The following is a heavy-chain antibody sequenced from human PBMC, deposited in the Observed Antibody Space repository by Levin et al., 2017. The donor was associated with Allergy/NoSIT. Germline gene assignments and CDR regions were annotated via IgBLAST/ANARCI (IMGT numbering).Heavy chain of an antibody. Sequence: SETLSLTCTVSGGPISDYYWSWIRQPPGKGLECIGFISYTGTSNYNPSLKSRVSISVDTSKNQFSLRLRSETTADTDVYYCARAGIKCRGGSCDDLPLAYWGQGTLVSVSS. CDR1: GGPISDYY. J-gene: IGHJ4*02. V-gene: IGHV4-59*13. CDR2: ISYTGTS. CDR3: ARAGIKCRGGSCDDLPLAY. D-gene: IGHD2-15*01.